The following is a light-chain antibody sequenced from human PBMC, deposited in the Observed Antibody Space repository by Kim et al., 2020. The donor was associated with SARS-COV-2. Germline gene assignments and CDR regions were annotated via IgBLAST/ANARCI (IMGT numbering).Light chain of an antibody. CDR2: AKT. CDR3: KSRDISGNQLV. J-gene: IGLJ3*02. CDR1: SLRTYS. Sequence: AVGQTVSITCQGDSLRTYSASWYQQKPGQAPVLVINAKTNRPSGIPDRFSGSTSGNTVSLTITGAQAEDEADYYCKSRDISGNQLVFGGGTQLTVL. V-gene: IGLV3-19*01.